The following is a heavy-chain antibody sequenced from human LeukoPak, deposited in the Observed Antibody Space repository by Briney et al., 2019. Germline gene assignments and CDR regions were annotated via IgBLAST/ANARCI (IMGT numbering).Heavy chain of an antibody. J-gene: IGHJ5*02. CDR3: AASLPNIVVVPAAKGPFGS. D-gene: IGHD2-2*01. V-gene: IGHV3-23*01. CDR1: GFTFSNYA. CDR2: INGGGGGGT. Sequence: GGSLRLSCAASGFTFSNYAMSWVRQAPGKGLEWVSGINGGGGGGTFHADSVRGRFTISRDNSKNTLYLQMSSLRAEDTAVYYCAASLPNIVVVPAAKGPFGSWGQGTLVTVSS.